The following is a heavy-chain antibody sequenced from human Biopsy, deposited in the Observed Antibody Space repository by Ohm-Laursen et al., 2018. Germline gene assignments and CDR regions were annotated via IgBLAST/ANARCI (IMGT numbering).Heavy chain of an antibody. Sequence: SVKISCKPSGYTFTGYHVHWVRQAPGQGLEWMGWINAKTGDTNYAQKFQGRVTMTRDTSISTAYVDLSSLRSDDTAVYYCTRGGYYYDSLAYYYWFDPWGQGTLVTVSS. V-gene: IGHV1-2*02. CDR1: GYTFTGYH. J-gene: IGHJ5*02. D-gene: IGHD3-22*01. CDR3: TRGGYYYDSLAYYYWFDP. CDR2: INAKTGDT.